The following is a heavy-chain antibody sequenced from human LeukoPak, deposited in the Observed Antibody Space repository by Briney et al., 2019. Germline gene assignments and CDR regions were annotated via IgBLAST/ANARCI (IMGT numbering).Heavy chain of an antibody. D-gene: IGHD2-2*02. CDR3: ARGYCSSTSCYRGAFDI. J-gene: IGHJ3*02. V-gene: IGHV1-18*01. Sequence: GASVKVSCKASGYTFTSYGISWVRQAPGQGLEWMGWISAYNGNTNYAQKLQGRVTMNTDTSKSTAYMELRSLRSDDTAVYYCARGYCSSTSCYRGAFDIWGQGTMVTVSS. CDR1: GYTFTSYG. CDR2: ISAYNGNT.